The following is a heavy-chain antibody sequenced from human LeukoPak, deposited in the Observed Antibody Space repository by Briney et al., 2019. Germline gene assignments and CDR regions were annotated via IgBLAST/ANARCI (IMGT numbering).Heavy chain of an antibody. CDR2: INTNTGDP. J-gene: IGHJ5*02. CDR1: GYTFTSYA. D-gene: IGHD2-15*01. CDR3: ARDWYCSGGSCYSHWFDP. Sequence: ASVKVSCKASGYTFTSYAMNWVRQAPGQGLEWMGWINTNTGDPTYAQGFTGRFVFSLDTSVSTAYLQISSLKAEDTAVYYCARDWYCSGGSCYSHWFDPWGQGTLVTVSS. V-gene: IGHV7-4-1*02.